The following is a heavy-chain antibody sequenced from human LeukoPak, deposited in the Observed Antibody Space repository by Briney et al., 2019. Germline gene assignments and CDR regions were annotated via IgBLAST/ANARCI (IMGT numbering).Heavy chain of an antibody. V-gene: IGHV3-74*01. J-gene: IGHJ6*02. CDR1: GFTFDDYA. Sequence: GGSLRLSCAASGFTFDDYAMHWVRQAPGKGLMWVSLISTGGKSTRYAESVKGRFTISRDNAKNALYLQMDILRVEDTALYFCVRDYQFIQEVWGQGTTVTVSS. D-gene: IGHD2-2*01. CDR2: ISTGGKST. CDR3: VRDYQFIQEV.